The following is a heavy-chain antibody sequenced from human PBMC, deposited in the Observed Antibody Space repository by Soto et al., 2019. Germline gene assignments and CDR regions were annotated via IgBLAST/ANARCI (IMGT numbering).Heavy chain of an antibody. V-gene: IGHV3-48*01. Sequence: GGSLRLSCAASGFTFSSYSMNWVRQAPGKGLEWVSYISSSSSTIYYADSVQGRFTISRDNPKNTLYLQMNSLRAEDTAMYYCAKARCSTTNCYVPDYWGQGTLVTVSS. CDR1: GFTFSSYS. CDR3: AKARCSTTNCYVPDY. D-gene: IGHD2-2*01. CDR2: ISSSSSTI. J-gene: IGHJ4*02.